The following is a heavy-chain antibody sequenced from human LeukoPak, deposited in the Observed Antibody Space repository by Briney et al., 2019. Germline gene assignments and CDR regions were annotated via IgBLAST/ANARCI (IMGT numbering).Heavy chain of an antibody. CDR1: GDSVSSNSAA. Sequence: SQTLSLTFAISGDSVSSNSAAWNWIRQSPSRGLEWLGRTYYRSEWYNDYAVSVKCRININPDTSKNQFSLQLNSVTPEDTAVYYCAQADSTGYFYFQHWGQGTLVTVSS. V-gene: IGHV6-1*01. CDR3: AQADSTGYFYFQH. CDR2: TYYRSEWYN. D-gene: IGHD3-22*01. J-gene: IGHJ1*01.